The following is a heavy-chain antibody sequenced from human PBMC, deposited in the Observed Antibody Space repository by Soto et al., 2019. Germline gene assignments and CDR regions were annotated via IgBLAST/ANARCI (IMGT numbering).Heavy chain of an antibody. CDR1: GCSFTGYG. Sequence: AAVKVSCKACGCSFTGYGINWVRQAPGQGLQWLGRITTYNGDTNYAQNFQGRVTMTTDTSTSTTYMELRSLRSDDTAVYFCARGRGYSLIPVVDDAVDVWGQGTLVTVSS. V-gene: IGHV1-18*04. CDR3: ARGRGYSLIPVVDDAVDV. J-gene: IGHJ3*01. D-gene: IGHD5-12*01. CDR2: ITTYNGDT.